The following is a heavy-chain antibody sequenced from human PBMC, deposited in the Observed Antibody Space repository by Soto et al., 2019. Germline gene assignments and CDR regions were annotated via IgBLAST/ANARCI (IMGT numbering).Heavy chain of an antibody. D-gene: IGHD2-15*01. CDR2: IIPIFGTA. J-gene: IGHJ6*02. V-gene: IGHV1-69*01. Sequence: QVQLVQSGAEVKKPGSSVKVSCKAPGGTFSSYDISWVRQAPGQGLEWMGGIIPIFGTAKYAQKFQGRVTMTADESPSTGYMDLSSLRSADTAVYYCARSQGGSSSLDIYYYYYYGRDVWGQGTTVTVSS. CDR1: GGTFSSYD. CDR3: ARSQGGSSSLDIYYYYYYGRDV.